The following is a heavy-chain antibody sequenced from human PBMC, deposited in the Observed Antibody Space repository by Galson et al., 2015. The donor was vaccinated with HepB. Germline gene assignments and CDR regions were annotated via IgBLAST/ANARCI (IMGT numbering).Heavy chain of an antibody. CDR3: AREDSCSSSSCYSGHYYYGLDV. CDR1: GFMFSSYS. CDR2: ISSSSGYI. D-gene: IGHD2-2*01. Sequence: SLRLSCAASGFMFSSYSMNWVRQAPGKGLEWVSSISSSSGYIHYADSVKGRFTISRDNAKKLLYLQMNSLRAEDTAVYYCAREDSCSSSSCYSGHYYYGLDVWGQGTTVTVSS. V-gene: IGHV3-21*01. J-gene: IGHJ6*02.